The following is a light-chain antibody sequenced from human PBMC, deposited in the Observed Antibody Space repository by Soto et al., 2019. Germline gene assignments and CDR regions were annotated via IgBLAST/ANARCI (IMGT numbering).Light chain of an antibody. V-gene: IGKV2-28*01. CDR2: LGS. Sequence: DIVMTQSPLSLPVTPGEPASISCRSSQSLLQSNGYNYLDWYLQKPGQSPQLLIYLGSSRSSGVPDRFSGSGSGTDFTLKISRVEAEDAGVYYCMQGLQTLTFGQGTRLEIK. J-gene: IGKJ5*01. CDR1: QSLLQSNGYNY. CDR3: MQGLQTLT.